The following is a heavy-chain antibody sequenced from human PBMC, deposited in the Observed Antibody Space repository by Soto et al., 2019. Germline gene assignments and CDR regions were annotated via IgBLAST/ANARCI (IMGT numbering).Heavy chain of an antibody. J-gene: IGHJ6*02. CDR1: GVTLSSYA. CDR2: TIPIFGTA. CDR3: ATDPDTERYDYNGMDV. V-gene: IGHV1-69*06. Sequence: SVKVSCKASGVTLSSYAISWVRQAPLQGLEWMGGTIPIFGTANYAKKFQGRVTITADKSTSTAYMELSSLRYEETAVYYCATDPDTERYDYNGMDVWG. D-gene: IGHD1-1*01.